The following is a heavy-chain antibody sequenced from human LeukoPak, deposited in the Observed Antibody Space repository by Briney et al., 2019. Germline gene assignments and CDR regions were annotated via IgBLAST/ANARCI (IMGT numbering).Heavy chain of an antibody. CDR1: GFTFRNFG. J-gene: IGHJ4*02. Sequence: GGSLRLSCATSGFTFRNFGMHWVRQSPGKGLEWVTFIDGDGINFYYVNSVKGRFTISRYNSKNTLYLQMNSLESEDTAVYYCVRGPARGYYDGSGYDFDYWGQGTLVTVSS. V-gene: IGHV3-30*02. CDR2: IDGDGINF. D-gene: IGHD3-22*01. CDR3: VRGPARGYYDGSGYDFDY.